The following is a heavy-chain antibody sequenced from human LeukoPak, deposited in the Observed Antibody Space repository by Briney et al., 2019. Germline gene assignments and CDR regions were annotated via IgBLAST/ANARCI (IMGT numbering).Heavy chain of an antibody. CDR2: MNPNSGNR. V-gene: IGHV1-8*01. CDR3: ARVYGDIDY. CDR1: GYTFTSYY. J-gene: IGHJ4*02. Sequence: GASVKVSCKASGYTFTSYYIDWVRQATGQGLEWMGWMNPNSGNRGYAQKFQGRVTMTRDTTISTAYMELSGLRYEDTAVYYCARVYGDIDYWGQGTLVTVSS. D-gene: IGHD2/OR15-2a*01.